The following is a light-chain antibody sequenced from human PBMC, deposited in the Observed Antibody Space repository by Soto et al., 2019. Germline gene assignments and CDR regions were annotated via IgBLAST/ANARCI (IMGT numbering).Light chain of an antibody. J-gene: IGKJ5*01. Sequence: DIQMTQSPSSLSASVGNRVTITCRASQSISTYLNWYQKKPGKAPNLLIYDASRLQSGVPSRFSGSVGGTDFTLSISSVQPEDFATYFCQQSYMDPITFGQGTQLEI. V-gene: IGKV1-39*01. CDR2: DAS. CDR1: QSISTY. CDR3: QQSYMDPIT.